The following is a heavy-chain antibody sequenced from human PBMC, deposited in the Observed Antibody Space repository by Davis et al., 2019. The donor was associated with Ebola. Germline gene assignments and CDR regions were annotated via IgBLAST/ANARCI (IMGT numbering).Heavy chain of an antibody. CDR3: ARSGGYASPFDN. D-gene: IGHD6-25*01. J-gene: IGHJ4*02. CDR2: ISYSGST. V-gene: IGHV4-59*01. CDR1: GGSINSYY. Sequence: ESLKISCTVSGGSINSYYWSWIRQPPGKGLEWIGYISYSGSTNYRPSLKSRVTISLDTSKNEFSLMLGSVTVADTAVYHCARSGGYASPFDNWGQGSLVTVSS.